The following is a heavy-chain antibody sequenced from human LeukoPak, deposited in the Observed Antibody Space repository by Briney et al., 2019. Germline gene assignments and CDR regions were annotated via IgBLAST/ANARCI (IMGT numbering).Heavy chain of an antibody. CDR3: ADDYSSSWGFDY. CDR2: INPNSGGT. CDR1: GYTFTGYY. J-gene: IGHJ4*02. V-gene: IGHV1-2*03. D-gene: IGHD6-13*01. Sequence: LGASVKVSCKASGYTFTGYYMHWVRQAPGQGLEWMGWINPNSGGTNYAQKFQGRVTMTRDTSISTAYMELSRLRSDDTAVYYCADDYSSSWGFDYWGQGTLVTVSS.